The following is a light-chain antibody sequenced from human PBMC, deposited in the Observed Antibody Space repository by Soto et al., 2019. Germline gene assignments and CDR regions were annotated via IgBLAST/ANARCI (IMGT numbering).Light chain of an antibody. Sequence: DIQMTQSPSSLSASVGDTVTITCRASQSISSYLNWYQQKAGKAPKLLIYAASSLQSGVPARFSGSGSGTDFTLTISSLEPEDFALYYCQQRNTWPPITFGQGTRLEIK. CDR1: QSISSY. J-gene: IGKJ5*01. CDR3: QQRNTWPPIT. V-gene: IGKV1-39*01. CDR2: AAS.